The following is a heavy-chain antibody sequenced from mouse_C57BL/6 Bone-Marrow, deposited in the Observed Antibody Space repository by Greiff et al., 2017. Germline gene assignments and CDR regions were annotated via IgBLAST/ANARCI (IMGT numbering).Heavy chain of an antibody. CDR2: ISSGRSTI. CDR1: GFTFSDYG. D-gene: IGHD2-1*01. J-gene: IGHJ3*01. V-gene: IGHV5-17*01. CDR3: APGNTWFAY. Sequence: DVKLVESGGGLVKPGGSLKLSCAASGFTFSDYGMHWVRQAPEKGLEWVAYISSGRSTIYYADTVKGRFTISRDNAKNTLFLQMTSLRSEDTAMYYCAPGNTWFAYWGQGTLVTVSA.